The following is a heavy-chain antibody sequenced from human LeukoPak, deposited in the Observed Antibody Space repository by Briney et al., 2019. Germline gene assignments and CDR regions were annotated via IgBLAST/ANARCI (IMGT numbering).Heavy chain of an antibody. V-gene: IGHV3-33*01. J-gene: IGHJ4*02. D-gene: IGHD3-10*01. CDR3: ARDGLLRFGELGERGNFDY. CDR1: GFTFSSYG. CDR2: IGYDGSNK. Sequence: GGSLRLSCAASGFTFSSYGMHWVRQASGKGLEWGAVIGYDGSNKYYADSVRGRFTISRDNSKNTLYLQMNSLRAEDTAVYYCARDGLLRFGELGERGNFDYWGQGTLVTVSS.